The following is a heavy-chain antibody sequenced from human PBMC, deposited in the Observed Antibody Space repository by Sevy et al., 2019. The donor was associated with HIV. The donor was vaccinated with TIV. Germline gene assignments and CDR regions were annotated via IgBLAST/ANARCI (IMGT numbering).Heavy chain of an antibody. CDR3: ARGQGY. Sequence: GGSLRLSCAASGFTFSSYLMHWVRQAPGKGPVWVSRINSDGSSTSYADSVKGRFTISRDNARNTLYLEMNSLRSEDTAVDYGARGQGYWGQGTLVTVSS. CDR2: INSDGSST. V-gene: IGHV3-74*01. CDR1: GFTFSSYL. J-gene: IGHJ4*02.